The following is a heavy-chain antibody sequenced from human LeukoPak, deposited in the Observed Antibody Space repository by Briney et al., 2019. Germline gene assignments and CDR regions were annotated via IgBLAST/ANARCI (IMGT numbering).Heavy chain of an antibody. V-gene: IGHV1-8*01. Sequence: GASVKVSCKASGYTFTSYDINWVRQATGQGLEWMGRMNPNSGNTGYAQKFQGRVTMTRNTSISTAYMELSSLRSEDTAVYYCARGRMTPRSNWFDPWGQGTLVTVSS. J-gene: IGHJ5*02. CDR2: MNPNSGNT. D-gene: IGHD2-8*01. CDR3: ARGRMTPRSNWFDP. CDR1: GYTFTSYD.